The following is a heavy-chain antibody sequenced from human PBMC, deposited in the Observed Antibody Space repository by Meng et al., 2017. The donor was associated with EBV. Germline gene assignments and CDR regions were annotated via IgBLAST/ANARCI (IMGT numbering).Heavy chain of an antibody. J-gene: IGHJ4*02. D-gene: IGHD6-19*01. CDR1: EFTFTSHA. CDR2: ISGRGGST. CDR3: AKDLRGYSSGWYDY. Sequence: VVLEQAWGSLRLSGAAYEFTFTSHAMSWVRQSQGKGLEWVSAISGRGGSTYYADSVKGRFTISRDNFKNTLYLQMNSLRAEDTAVYDCAKDLRGYSSGWYDYWGQGTLVTVSS. V-gene: IGHV3-23*01.